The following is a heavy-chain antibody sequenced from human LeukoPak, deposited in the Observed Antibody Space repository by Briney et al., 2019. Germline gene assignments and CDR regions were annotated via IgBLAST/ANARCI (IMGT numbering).Heavy chain of an antibody. CDR2: IYHSGSP. CDR3: ARVNINNWHSCDY. D-gene: IGHD1-1*01. J-gene: IGHJ4*02. Sequence: SGTLPLTCAVSGGSISSNNWWGWVRQPPGKGLEWIGEIYHSGSPNYNPSLKSRVTISVDKSRNHFSLNLSSVTAADTAVYYCARVNINNWHSCDYWGQGTLVTVSS. CDR1: GGSISSNNW. V-gene: IGHV4-4*02.